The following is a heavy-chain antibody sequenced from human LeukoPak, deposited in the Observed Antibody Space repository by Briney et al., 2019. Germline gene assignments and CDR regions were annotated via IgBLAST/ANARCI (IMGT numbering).Heavy chain of an antibody. V-gene: IGHV4-4*07. CDR1: GGSISIYY. J-gene: IGHJ4*02. D-gene: IGHD1-26*01. CDR3: ARNGGSGTYYDGSFDY. CDR2: IYTSGST. Sequence: KPSETLSLTCTVSGGSISIYYWSWIRQSAGKGLEWIGRIYTSGSTNYNPSLKSRVTMSVDTSKNQLSLKLSSVTAADTAVYYCARNGGSGTYYDGSFDYWGQGTLVTVSS.